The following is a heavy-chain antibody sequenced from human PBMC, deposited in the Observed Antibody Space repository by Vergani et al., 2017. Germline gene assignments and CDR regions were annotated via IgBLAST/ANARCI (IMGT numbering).Heavy chain of an antibody. D-gene: IGHD2-2*01. V-gene: IGHV4-31*03. CDR1: GGSISSGGYY. J-gene: IGHJ6*03. Sequence: QVQLQESGPGLVKPSQTLSLTCTVSGGSISSGGYYWSWIRQHPGKGLEWSGYIYYSGSTYYNPSLKSRVTISVDTSKNQFSLKLSSVTAADTAVYYCARVPAAIPFYYYYYRDVWGKGTTVTVSS. CDR3: ARVPAAIPFYYYYYRDV. CDR2: IYYSGST.